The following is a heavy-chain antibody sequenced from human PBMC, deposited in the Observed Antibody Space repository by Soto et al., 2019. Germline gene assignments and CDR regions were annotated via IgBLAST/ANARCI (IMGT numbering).Heavy chain of an antibody. CDR1: GASMSNYY. V-gene: IGHV4-59*01. J-gene: IGHJ4*02. CDR3: ARSGHSLGGVM. D-gene: IGHD3-16*01. Sequence: QVQLQESGPGLVRPSETLSLTCTVSGASMSNYYGSWIRQSPGKGLEYIGYIYSTGRADYNPSLKSRVPLSVDTSSNRFSLRLSSVTVADTAIYYCARSGHSLGGVMWGQGTLVTVSS. CDR2: IYSTGRA.